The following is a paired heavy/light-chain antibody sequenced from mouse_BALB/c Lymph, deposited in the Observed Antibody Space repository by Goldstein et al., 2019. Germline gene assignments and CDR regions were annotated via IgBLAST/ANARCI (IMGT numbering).Light chain of an antibody. CDR1: QSISNN. CDR3: QQSNSWPQLT. V-gene: IGKV5-43*01. Sequence: DIVLTQSPATLSVTPGDSVSLSCRASQSISNNLHWYQQKSHESPRLLIKYASQSISGIPSRFSGSGSGTDFTLSINSVETEDFGMYFCQQSNSWPQLTFGAGTKLELK. CDR2: YAS. J-gene: IGKJ5*01.
Heavy chain of an antibody. CDR3: AKRGMTFYAMDY. D-gene: IGHD2-10*02. CDR2: INSNGGST. Sequence: DVKLVESGGGLVKLGGSLKLSCAASGFTFSSYYMSWVRQTPEKRLELVAAINSNGGSTYYPDTVKGRFTISRDNAKNTLYLQMSSLKSEDTALYYCAKRGMTFYAMDYWGQGTSVTVSS. CDR1: GFTFSSYY. J-gene: IGHJ4*01. V-gene: IGHV5-6-2*01.